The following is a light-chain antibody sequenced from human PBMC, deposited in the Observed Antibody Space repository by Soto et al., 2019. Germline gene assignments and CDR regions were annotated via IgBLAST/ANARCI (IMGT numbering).Light chain of an antibody. Sequence: QSALTQPRSVSGSPGQSVTISCTGTSSDVGRYNHVSWYQQHPGKAPKLMIYDVSKRPSGVPDRFSGSKSGNTASLTISGLQAEDEADYYCCSYAGSDTFVFGGGTKLTVL. V-gene: IGLV2-11*01. CDR3: CSYAGSDTFV. CDR2: DVS. J-gene: IGLJ2*01. CDR1: SSDVGRYNH.